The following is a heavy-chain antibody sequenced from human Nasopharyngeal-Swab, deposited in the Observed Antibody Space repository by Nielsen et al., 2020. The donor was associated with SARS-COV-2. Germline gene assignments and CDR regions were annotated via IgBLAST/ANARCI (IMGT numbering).Heavy chain of an antibody. CDR2: INHTGST. J-gene: IGHJ6*02. CDR1: GGSFSGYY. V-gene: IGHV4-34*01. CDR3: ASCRTSITIFGVVIRNGMDV. D-gene: IGHD3-3*01. Sequence: SETLSLTCAVYGGSFSGYYWSWIRQPPGKGLEWIGEINHTGSTNQNPSLKSRVTISVDTSKKRFSLKLSSVTAADTAVYYCASCRTSITIFGVVIRNGMDVWGQGTTVTVSS.